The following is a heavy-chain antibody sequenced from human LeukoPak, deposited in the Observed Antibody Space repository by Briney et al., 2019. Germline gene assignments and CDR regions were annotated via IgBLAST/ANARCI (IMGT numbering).Heavy chain of an antibody. D-gene: IGHD3-22*01. CDR2: IYPGDSDT. V-gene: IGHV5-51*01. Sequence: GESLKISCKGSGYSFTSYWIGWVRQMPGKGLEWMGIIYPGDSDTRYSPSFQGQVTISADKSISTAYLQWSSLKASDTAMYYCARMNYYDSSGYYPNWFDPWGQGTLVTVSS. CDR1: GYSFTSYW. CDR3: ARMNYYDSSGYYPNWFDP. J-gene: IGHJ5*02.